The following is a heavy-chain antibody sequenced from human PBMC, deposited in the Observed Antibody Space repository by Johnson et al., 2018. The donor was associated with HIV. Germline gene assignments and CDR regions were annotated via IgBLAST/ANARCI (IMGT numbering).Heavy chain of an antibody. CDR3: LFGGYSYGVAFDI. V-gene: IGHV3-20*04. J-gene: IGHJ3*02. CDR1: GFTFDDYG. Sequence: MQLVESGGGVVRPGGSLRLSCAASGFTFDDYGMSWVRQVPGQGLEWVSAISGSGHSMYYADSVKGRFTISRDNAKNSLYLQMNSLRAEDTAVYYCLFGGYSYGVAFDIWGQGTMVTVSS. CDR2: ISGSGHSM. D-gene: IGHD5-18*01.